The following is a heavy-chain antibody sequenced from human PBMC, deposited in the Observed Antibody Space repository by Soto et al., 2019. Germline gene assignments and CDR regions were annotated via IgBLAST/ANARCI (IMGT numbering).Heavy chain of an antibody. V-gene: IGHV4-39*01. CDR2: IYYSGRT. Sequence: SETLSLTCTVSGGSISSSTYYWGWIRKPPGKRLEWIGTIYYSGRTFYNPSLQSRVTISVDASKNQFSLRLNSVTAADTAVYYCARQSSMTTVTTFWYYGMDVWGQGTTVT. J-gene: IGHJ6*02. CDR3: ARQSSMTTVTTFWYYGMDV. CDR1: GGSISSSTYY. D-gene: IGHD4-17*01.